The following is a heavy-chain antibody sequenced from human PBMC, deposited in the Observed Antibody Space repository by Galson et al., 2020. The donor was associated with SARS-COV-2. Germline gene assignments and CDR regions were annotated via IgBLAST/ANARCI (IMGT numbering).Heavy chain of an antibody. CDR1: GGSFSGYY. CDR2: INHSGST. CDR3: ARERGYSYGYGVRH. D-gene: IGHD5-18*01. V-gene: IGHV4-34*01. J-gene: IGHJ4*02. Sequence: SQASETLSLTCAVYGGSFSGYYWSWIRQPPGKGLEWIGEINHSGSTNYNPSLKSRVTISVDTSKNQFSLKLSSVTAADTAVYYCARERGYSYGYGVRHWGQGTLVTVSS.